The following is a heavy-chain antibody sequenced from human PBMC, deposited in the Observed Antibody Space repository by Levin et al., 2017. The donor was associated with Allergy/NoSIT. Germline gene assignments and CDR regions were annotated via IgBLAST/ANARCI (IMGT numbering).Heavy chain of an antibody. V-gene: IGHV3-20*04. D-gene: IGHD5-12*01. Sequence: GGSLRLSCAASGFTFDDYGMSWVRQAPGKGLEWVSGINWNGGSTGYADSVKGRFTISRDNAKNSLYLQMNSLRAEDTALYYCARGHSGYDVGPVGTTVTAYFDYWGQGTLVTVSS. CDR1: GFTFDDYG. CDR3: ARGHSGYDVGPVGTTVTAYFDY. CDR2: INWNGGST. J-gene: IGHJ4*02.